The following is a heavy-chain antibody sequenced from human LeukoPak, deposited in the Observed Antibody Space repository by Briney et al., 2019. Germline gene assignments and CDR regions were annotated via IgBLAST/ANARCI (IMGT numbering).Heavy chain of an antibody. CDR1: GFPFSSYR. CDR3: ARTYGDLYYFDY. J-gene: IGHJ4*02. CDR2: IWYDGSNK. V-gene: IGHV3-33*01. Sequence: PGGPLRLSCAASGFPFSSYRMPWVRQAPAKRLARVAVIWYDGSNKYYADSVKGRFTISRDNSKNTLYLQMNSLRAEDTAVYYCARTYGDLYYFDYWGQGTLVTVSS. D-gene: IGHD4-17*01.